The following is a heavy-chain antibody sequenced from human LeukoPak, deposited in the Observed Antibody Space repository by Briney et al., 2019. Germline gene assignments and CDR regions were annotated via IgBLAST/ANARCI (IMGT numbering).Heavy chain of an antibody. Sequence: GSLRLSCAASGFTVSSNYMSWVRQAPGKGLEWVSVIYSGGSTYYADSVKGRFTISRDNSKNTLYLQMNSLRAEDTAVYYCARDTYSSSWYSGGYYYYYGMDVWGQGTTVTVSS. CDR1: GFTVSSNY. J-gene: IGHJ6*02. V-gene: IGHV3-53*01. CDR3: ARDTYSSSWYSGGYYYYYGMDV. D-gene: IGHD6-13*01. CDR2: IYSGGST.